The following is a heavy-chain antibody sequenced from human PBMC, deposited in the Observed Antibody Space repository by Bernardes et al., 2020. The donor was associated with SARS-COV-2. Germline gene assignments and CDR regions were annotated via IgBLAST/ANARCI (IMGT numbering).Heavy chain of an antibody. D-gene: IGHD5-18*01. Sequence: ASVKVSCKASGYTFTSYAMNWVRQAPGQGLEWMGWINTNTGNPTYAQGFTGRFVFSLDTSVSTAYLQISSLKAEDTAVYYCARESSRGRIQLWLSDYWGQGTLVTVSS. CDR2: INTNTGNP. J-gene: IGHJ4*02. V-gene: IGHV7-4-1*02. CDR1: GYTFTSYA. CDR3: ARESSRGRIQLWLSDY.